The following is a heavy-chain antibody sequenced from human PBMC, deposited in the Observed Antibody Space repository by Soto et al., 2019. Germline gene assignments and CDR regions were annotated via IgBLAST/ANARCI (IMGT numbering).Heavy chain of an antibody. Sequence: PWGSVRLSGAAAGCVFSGYASSWGHQAPGKGLEWVSAISGSGGSTYYADSVKGRFTITRDNSTNTLYLQMNSLRAEDTAVYYCEKEPISTSCCNWLDPWGQGTLVTVSS. J-gene: IGHJ5*02. V-gene: IGHV3-23*01. CDR2: ISGSGGST. CDR3: EKEPISTSCCNWLDP. CDR1: GCVFSGYA. D-gene: IGHD2-2*01.